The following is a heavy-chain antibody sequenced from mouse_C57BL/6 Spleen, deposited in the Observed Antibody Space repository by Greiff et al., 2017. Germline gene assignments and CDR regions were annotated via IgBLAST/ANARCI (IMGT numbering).Heavy chain of an antibody. J-gene: IGHJ2*01. CDR3: ARYDYGSSYVGY. D-gene: IGHD1-1*01. Sequence: EVKLVESGGGLVQPGGSLSLSCAASGFTFTDYYMSWVRQPPGQALEWLGFIRNKANGYTTEYSASVKGRFTISRDNSQSILYLQMNALRAEDSATYYCARYDYGSSYVGYWGQGTTLTVSS. CDR2: IRNKANGYTT. CDR1: GFTFTDYY. V-gene: IGHV7-3*01.